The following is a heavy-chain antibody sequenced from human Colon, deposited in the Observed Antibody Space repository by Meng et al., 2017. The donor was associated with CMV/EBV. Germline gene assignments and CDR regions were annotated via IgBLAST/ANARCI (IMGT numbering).Heavy chain of an antibody. V-gene: IGHV3-20*04. J-gene: IGHJ4*02. CDR1: GFIFNEFG. Sequence: GESLKISCAASGFIFNEFGMNWVRQVPGKGLEWVAGINWDGRSRGHADSVKGRFTISRDNVKRSVDLQMDNLRVDDTALYYCAKDVSDLGSGRYGFDDWGQGILVTVSS. D-gene: IGHD3-10*01. CDR3: AKDVSDLGSGRYGFDD. CDR2: INWDGRSR.